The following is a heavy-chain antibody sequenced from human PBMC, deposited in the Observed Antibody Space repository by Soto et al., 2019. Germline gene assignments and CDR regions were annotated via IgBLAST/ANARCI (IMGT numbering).Heavy chain of an antibody. CDR1: GGSVSSGSYY. CDR2: IYYSGST. Sequence: PSETLSLTCTVSGGSVSSGSYYWSWIRQPPGKGLEWIGYIYYSGSTNYNPSLKSRVTISVDTSKNQFSLKLSSVTAADTAVYYCARTQALYDFWSGYPLYFDYWGQGTLVTVSS. D-gene: IGHD3-3*01. CDR3: ARTQALYDFWSGYPLYFDY. V-gene: IGHV4-61*01. J-gene: IGHJ4*02.